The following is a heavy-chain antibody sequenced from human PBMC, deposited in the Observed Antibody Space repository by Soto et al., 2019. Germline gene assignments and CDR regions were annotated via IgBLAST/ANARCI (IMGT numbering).Heavy chain of an antibody. CDR1: GGTFSSYA. J-gene: IGHJ5*02. V-gene: IGHV1-69*12. CDR3: ARDRGPSSGYYPYWFDP. CDR2: IIPIFGTA. Sequence: QVQLVQSGAEVKKPGSSVKVSCKASGGTFSSYAISWVRQAPGQGLEWMGEIIPIFGTANYAQKFQGRVTITADESTSTAYMELGSLSSEDTAVYYCARDRGPSSGYYPYWFDPWGQGTLVTVSS. D-gene: IGHD3-22*01.